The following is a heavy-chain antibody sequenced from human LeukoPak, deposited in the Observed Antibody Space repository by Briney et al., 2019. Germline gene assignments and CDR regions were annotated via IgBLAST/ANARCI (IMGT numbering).Heavy chain of an antibody. V-gene: IGHV1-8*01. D-gene: IGHD3-10*01. J-gene: IGHJ4*02. CDR2: MNPNSGNT. CDR3: ARSTMGARRRYDY. CDR1: GDTFTTYD. Sequence: ASVKVSCKASGDTFTTYDVNWVRQATGQGLEWMGWMNPNSGNTGYAQNFQGRVTMTMNTSITTAYMELTSLTSEDTAVYYCARSTMGARRRYDYWGLGPLVTVSS.